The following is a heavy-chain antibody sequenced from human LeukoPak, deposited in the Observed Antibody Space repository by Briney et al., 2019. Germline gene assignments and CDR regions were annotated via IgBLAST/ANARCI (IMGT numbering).Heavy chain of an antibody. Sequence: GASVKVSCKASGYTFTSYDISWVRQAPGQGLEWMGRIVPIFGTANYAQKFQGRVTITTDESTSTAYMELSSLRSEDTAVYYCARGLMTTVTTYDYWGQGTLVTVSS. J-gene: IGHJ4*02. V-gene: IGHV1-69*05. D-gene: IGHD4-17*01. CDR1: GYTFTSYD. CDR2: IVPIFGTA. CDR3: ARGLMTTVTTYDY.